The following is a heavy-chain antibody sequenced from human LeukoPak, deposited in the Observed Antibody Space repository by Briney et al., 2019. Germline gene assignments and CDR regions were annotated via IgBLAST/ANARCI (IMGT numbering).Heavy chain of an antibody. CDR3: ARAGSTRAGFDY. Sequence: SETLSLTCTVSGGSISSYYWSWIRQPPGKGLEWIGYIYYSGSTYYNPSLKSRVTISVDRSKNQFSLKLSSVTAADTAVYYCARAGSTRAGFDYWGQGTLVTVSS. V-gene: IGHV4-59*12. J-gene: IGHJ4*02. CDR1: GGSISSYY. CDR2: IYYSGST.